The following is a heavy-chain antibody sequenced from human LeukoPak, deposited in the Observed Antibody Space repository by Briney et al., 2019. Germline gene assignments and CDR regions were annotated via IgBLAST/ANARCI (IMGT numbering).Heavy chain of an antibody. CDR1: GFTFSTYA. CDR3: AKARYDTIFGVVIPAFDI. CDR2: ISGSGSNT. V-gene: IGHV3-23*01. Sequence: GGSLRLSCAASGFTFSTYAMSWVRQAPGKGLEWVSGISGSGSNTYYADSVKGRYTISRDNSKNTLYLQMNSLRAEDTALYYCAKARYDTIFGVVIPAFDIWGHGTMVTVSS. J-gene: IGHJ3*02. D-gene: IGHD3-3*01.